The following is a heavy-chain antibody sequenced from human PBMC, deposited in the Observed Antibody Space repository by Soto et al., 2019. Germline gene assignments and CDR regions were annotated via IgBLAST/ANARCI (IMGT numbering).Heavy chain of an antibody. D-gene: IGHD2-2*01. J-gene: IGHJ5*02. V-gene: IGHV4-39*01. CDR1: GGSISSSSYY. CDR3: ARSPLGRQDIVVVPAASTPWFDP. Sequence: SETLSLTCTVSGGSISSSSYYWGWIRQPPGKGLEWIGSIYYSGSTYYNPSLKSRVTISVDTSKNQFSLKLSSVTAADTAVYYCARSPLGRQDIVVVPAASTPWFDPWGQGTLVTVSS. CDR2: IYYSGST.